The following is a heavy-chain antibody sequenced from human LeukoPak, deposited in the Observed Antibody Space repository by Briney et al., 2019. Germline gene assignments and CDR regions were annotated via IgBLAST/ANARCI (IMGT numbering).Heavy chain of an antibody. Sequence: GGSLRLSCAASGFTLSSYWMHWVRQAPGKGLVWVSRINSDGSITNYADSVKGRFAISRDNAKSTLYLQMNSLRVEDTAAYYCVRDAVSFDIWGRGTLVTVSS. CDR2: INSDGSIT. J-gene: IGHJ3*02. V-gene: IGHV3-74*01. CDR3: VRDAVSFDI. CDR1: GFTLSSYW.